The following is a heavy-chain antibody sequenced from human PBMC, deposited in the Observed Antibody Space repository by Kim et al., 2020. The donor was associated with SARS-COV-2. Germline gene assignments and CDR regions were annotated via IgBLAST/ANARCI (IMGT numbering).Heavy chain of an antibody. CDR3: AKDDVAGTGGFDY. CDR2: ISYDGSNK. CDR1: GFTFSSYG. V-gene: IGHV3-30*18. D-gene: IGHD6-19*01. Sequence: GGSLRLSCAASGFTFSSYGMHWVRQAPGKGLEWVAVISYDGSNKYYADSVKGRFTISRDNSKNTLYLQMNSLRAEDTAVYYCAKDDVAGTGGFDYWGQGTLVTVSS. J-gene: IGHJ4*02.